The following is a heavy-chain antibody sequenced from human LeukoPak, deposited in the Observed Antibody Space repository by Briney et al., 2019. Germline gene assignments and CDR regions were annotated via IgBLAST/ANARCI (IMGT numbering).Heavy chain of an antibody. J-gene: IGHJ4*02. CDR3: AKEPTSFGAAAGLFDY. V-gene: IGHV3-15*01. D-gene: IGHD6-13*01. Sequence: PGGSLRLSCAASGFTFSNAWMNWVRQAPGKGLEWVGHIKSKSDGGTTDYAAPVKGRFTISRDDSKNTLDLQMNSLKTEDTAVYYCAKEPTSFGAAAGLFDYWGQGTLVTVSS. CDR2: IKSKSDGGTT. CDR1: GFTFSNAW.